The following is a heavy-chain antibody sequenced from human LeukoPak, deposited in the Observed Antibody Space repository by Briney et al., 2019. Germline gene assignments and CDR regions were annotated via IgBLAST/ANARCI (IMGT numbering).Heavy chain of an antibody. CDR3: ARDLWGYYDSSGCSAWFDP. Sequence: SVRVSCKASGYTFTRYGISWVRQAPGQGLEWMGGIIPIFGTANYAQKFQGRVTITADKSTSTAYMELSSLRSEDTAVYYCARDLWGYYDSSGCSAWFDPWGQGTLVTVSS. J-gene: IGHJ5*02. V-gene: IGHV1-69*06. CDR2: IIPIFGTA. CDR1: GYTFTRYG. D-gene: IGHD3-22*01.